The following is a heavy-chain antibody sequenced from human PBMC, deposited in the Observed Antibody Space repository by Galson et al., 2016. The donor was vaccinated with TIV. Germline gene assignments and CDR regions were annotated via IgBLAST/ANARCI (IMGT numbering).Heavy chain of an antibody. D-gene: IGHD2-2*01. CDR3: ARGYEDIGVVPAALGY. J-gene: IGHJ4*02. CDR1: GGRLSTYS. CDR2: IIPIPGIA. V-gene: IGHV1-69*02. Sequence: SVKVSCKASGGRLSTYSINWVRQAPGQGLEWMGRIIPIPGIADYAQKFQDRVTITADTSTSTAYMDLSSLKSEYTAVYYCARGYEDIGVVPAALGYWGQGTLVTVSS.